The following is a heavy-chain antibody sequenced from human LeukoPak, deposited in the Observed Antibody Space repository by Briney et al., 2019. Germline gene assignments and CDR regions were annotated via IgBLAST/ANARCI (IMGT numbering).Heavy chain of an antibody. CDR2: INHSGST. V-gene: IGHV4-34*01. J-gene: IGHJ3*02. D-gene: IGHD4-17*01. CDR3: ARGVGSYGDYGVRYDAFDI. CDR1: GGSFSGYY. Sequence: SETLSLTCAVYGGSFSGYYWSWFRQPPGKGLEWIGEINHSGSTNYNPSLKSRVTISVDTSKNQFSLKLSSVTAADTAMYYCARGVGSYGDYGVRYDAFDIWGQGTMVTVSS.